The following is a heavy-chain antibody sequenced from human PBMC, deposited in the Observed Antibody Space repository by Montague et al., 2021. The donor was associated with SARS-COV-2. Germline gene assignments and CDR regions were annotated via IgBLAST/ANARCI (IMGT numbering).Heavy chain of an antibody. V-gene: IGHV6-1*01. CDR3: TSGREGNYNVIDV. J-gene: IGHJ6*02. CDR1: GDSVSSNSAT. Sequence: CAISGDSVSSNSATWNWVRQSPSRGLEWLGRTYYRSKWYNDYAVXVRGRVTINPDTSKNQFSLQLNSVTPEDTAIYYCTSGREGNYNVIDVWGQGTTVTVSS. CDR2: TYYRSKWYN. D-gene: IGHD1-1*01.